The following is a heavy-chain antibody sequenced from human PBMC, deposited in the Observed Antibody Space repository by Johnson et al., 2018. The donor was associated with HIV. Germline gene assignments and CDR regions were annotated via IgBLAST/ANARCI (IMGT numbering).Heavy chain of an antibody. Sequence: VQLVESGGGLVQPGGSLRLSCAASGFTFRNHDMHWVRQAIGKGLEWVSAIGPTGDTYYPGSVKGRFTISRENAKNSLYLQMNSLRVEDTAMYYCAKARSLRDYGGFDAFDIWGQGTLVIVSS. J-gene: IGHJ3*02. CDR1: GFTFRNHD. CDR2: IGPTGDT. V-gene: IGHV3-13*01. D-gene: IGHD4-23*01. CDR3: AKARSLRDYGGFDAFDI.